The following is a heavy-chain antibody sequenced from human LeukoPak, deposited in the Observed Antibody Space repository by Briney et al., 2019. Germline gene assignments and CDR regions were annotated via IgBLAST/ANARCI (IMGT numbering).Heavy chain of an antibody. J-gene: IGHJ4*02. D-gene: IGHD3-9*01. CDR3: ARTIRYFDWLPLDY. V-gene: IGHV4-39*01. Sequence: SETLSLTCTVSGGSISSSSYYWGWIRQPPGKGLEWIGSIYYSGSTYYNPSLKGRVTISVDTSKNQFSLKLSSVTAADTAVYYCARTIRYFDWLPLDYWGQGTLVTVSS. CDR2: IYYSGST. CDR1: GGSISSSSYY.